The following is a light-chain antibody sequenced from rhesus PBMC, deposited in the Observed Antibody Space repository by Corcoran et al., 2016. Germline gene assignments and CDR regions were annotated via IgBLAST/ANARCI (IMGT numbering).Light chain of an antibody. CDR1: TGAVTSGHY. V-gene: IGLV7-80*01. Sequence: QAVVTQEPSLTVSPGGTVTLTCAPSTGAVTSGHYPHWFQQKPGQAPKALIYDTTNKFSWTPARFSGSHHGGKAALTLSGAQAEDEGEYYCWLYYSGAYIFGAGTRLTVL. CDR3: WLYYSGAYI. CDR2: DTT. J-gene: IGLJ1*01.